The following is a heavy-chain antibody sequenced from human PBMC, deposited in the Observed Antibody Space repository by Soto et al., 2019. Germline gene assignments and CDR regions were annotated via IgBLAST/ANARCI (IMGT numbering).Heavy chain of an antibody. CDR1: GFTFSSYA. D-gene: IGHD3-16*02. V-gene: IGHV3-23*01. J-gene: IGHJ4*02. CDR3: AKTRIMITFGGVIVTPYYFDY. CDR2: ISGSGGST. Sequence: GGSLRLSCAASGFTFSSYAMSWVRQAPGKGLEWVSAISGSGGSTYYADSVKGRFTISRDNSKNTLYLQMNSLRAEDTAVYYCAKTRIMITFGGVIVTPYYFDYWGQGTLVTVSS.